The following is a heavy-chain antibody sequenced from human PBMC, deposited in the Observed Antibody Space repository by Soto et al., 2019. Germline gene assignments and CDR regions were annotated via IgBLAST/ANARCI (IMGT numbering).Heavy chain of an antibody. Sequence: QVQLVESGGGVVQPGRSLRLSCAASGFTFSSYGMHRVRQAPGKGLEWVAVISYDGSNKYYADSVKGRFTISRDNSKNTLYLQMNSLRAEDTAVYYCAGGGATPDYWGQGTLVTVSS. CDR2: ISYDGSNK. J-gene: IGHJ4*02. CDR1: GFTFSSYG. D-gene: IGHD1-26*01. CDR3: AGGGATPDY. V-gene: IGHV3-30*03.